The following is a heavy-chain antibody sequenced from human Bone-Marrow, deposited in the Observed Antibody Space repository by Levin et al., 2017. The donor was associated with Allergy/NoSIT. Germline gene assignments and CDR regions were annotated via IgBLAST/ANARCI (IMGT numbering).Heavy chain of an antibody. J-gene: IGHJ6*02. V-gene: IGHV1-69*13. CDR1: GGTFSSYA. Sequence: ASVKVSCKASGGTFSSYAISWVRQAPGQGLEWMGGIIPIFGTANYAQKFQGRVTITADESTSTAYMELSSLRSEDTAVYYCASPPLRAELVVPAAIPQYYYYYGMDVWGQGTTVTVSS. CDR3: ASPPLRAELVVPAAIPQYYYYYGMDV. CDR2: IIPIFGTA. D-gene: IGHD2-2*02.